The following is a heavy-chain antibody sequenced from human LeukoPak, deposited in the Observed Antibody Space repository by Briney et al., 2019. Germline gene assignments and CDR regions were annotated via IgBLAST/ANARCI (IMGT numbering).Heavy chain of an antibody. Sequence: SETLSLTCTVSGDSISSYYWSWIRQPPGKGLEWIGYIYYSGSTNYNPSLKSRVTISVDTSKNQFSLKLSSVTAADTAVYYCARHPNSSGWPSYYYGMDVWGQGTTVTVSS. V-gene: IGHV4-59*08. J-gene: IGHJ6*02. D-gene: IGHD6-19*01. CDR2: IYYSGST. CDR3: ARHPNSSGWPSYYYGMDV. CDR1: GDSISSYY.